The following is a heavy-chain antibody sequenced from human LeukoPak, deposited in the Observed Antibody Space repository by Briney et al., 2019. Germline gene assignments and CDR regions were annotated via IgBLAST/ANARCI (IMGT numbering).Heavy chain of an antibody. Sequence: PSETLSLTCAVYGGSFSGCYWSWIRQPPGKGLEWIGEINHSGSTNYNPSLKSRVTISVDTSKNQFSPKLSSVTAADTAVYYCARAVAANPTNNWFDPWGQGTLVTVSS. D-gene: IGHD2-15*01. CDR1: GGSFSGCY. CDR2: INHSGST. J-gene: IGHJ5*02. V-gene: IGHV4-34*01. CDR3: ARAVAANPTNNWFDP.